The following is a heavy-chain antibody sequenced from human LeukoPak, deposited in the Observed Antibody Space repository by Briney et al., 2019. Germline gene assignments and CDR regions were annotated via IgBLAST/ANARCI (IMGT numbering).Heavy chain of an antibody. CDR1: GFSLSTSGVG. Sequence: ESGPTLVKPTQTLTLTCTFSGFSLSTSGVGVGWIRQPPGKALEWLALIYWDDDKRYSPSLKSRLTITKDTSKNQVVLTMTNMDPVDTATYYCAHRNYDILTGYYTLDYWGQGTLVTVSS. CDR3: AHRNYDILTGYYTLDY. V-gene: IGHV2-5*02. CDR2: IYWDDDK. J-gene: IGHJ4*02. D-gene: IGHD3-9*01.